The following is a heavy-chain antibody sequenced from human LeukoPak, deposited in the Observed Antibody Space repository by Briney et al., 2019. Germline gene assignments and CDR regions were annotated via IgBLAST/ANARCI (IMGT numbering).Heavy chain of an antibody. V-gene: IGHV3-21*01. J-gene: IGHJ4*02. CDR2: ISGNKNYI. CDR3: ARDPHNPGPIDY. CDR1: GFTFSSYG. Sequence: GGSLRLSCVASGFTFSSYGMNWVRQAPGKGLEWVSSISGNKNYIYYADSVGGRFTISRDNARDSLFLQMDSLRAEDTGVYYCARDPHNPGPIDYWGQGTLVTVSS.